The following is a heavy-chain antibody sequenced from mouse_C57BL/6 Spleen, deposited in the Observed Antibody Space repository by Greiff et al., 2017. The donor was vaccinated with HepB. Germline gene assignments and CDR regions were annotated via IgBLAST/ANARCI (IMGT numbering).Heavy chain of an antibody. CDR2: ISDGGSYT. Sequence: EVMLVESGGGLVKPGGSLKLSCAASGFTFSSYAMSWVRQTPEKRLEWVATISDGGSYTYYPDNVKGRFTISRDNAKNNLYLQMSHLKSEDTAMYYCARVCYDGYFDVWGTGTTVTVSS. J-gene: IGHJ1*03. CDR3: ARVCYDGYFDV. CDR1: GFTFSSYA. D-gene: IGHD2-12*01. V-gene: IGHV5-4*03.